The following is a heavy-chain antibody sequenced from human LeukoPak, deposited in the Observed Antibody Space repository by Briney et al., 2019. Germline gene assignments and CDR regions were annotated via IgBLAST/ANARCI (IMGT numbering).Heavy chain of an antibody. D-gene: IGHD6-19*01. CDR3: ARADQRLEPHFDY. V-gene: IGHV3-48*04. Sequence: GGSLRLSCAASGFTFSIYSMNWVRQAPGKGLEWVSYISSSSSTIYYADSVKGRFTISRDNAKNSLYLQMNSLRAEDTAVYYCARADQRLEPHFDYWGQGTLVTVSS. J-gene: IGHJ4*02. CDR1: GFTFSIYS. CDR2: ISSSSSTI.